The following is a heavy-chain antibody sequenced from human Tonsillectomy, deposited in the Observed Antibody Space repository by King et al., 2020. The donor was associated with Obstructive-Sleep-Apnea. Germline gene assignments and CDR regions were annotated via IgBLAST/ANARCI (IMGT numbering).Heavy chain of an antibody. J-gene: IGHJ4*02. CDR1: GVSIRSSSYY. D-gene: IGHD3-16*01. CDR3: ARGWGSFDY. CDR2: IYYSGNT. Sequence: MQLQESGPGLVKPSETLSLTCTVSGVSIRSSSYYWGWIRQPPGQGLEWIGSIYYSGNTYYNPSLKSRVTISVDTSKNQFSLKLSSVTAADTAVYYCARGWGSFDYWGQGTLVTVSS. V-gene: IGHV4-39*07.